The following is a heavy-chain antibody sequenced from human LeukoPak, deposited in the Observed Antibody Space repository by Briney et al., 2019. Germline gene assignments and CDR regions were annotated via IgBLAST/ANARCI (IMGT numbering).Heavy chain of an antibody. Sequence: GGSLRLSCVASGFTFSSYWMYWDRQAPGKGLVWVSRINSDGSRTSYADSVKGRFTISRDDSKNTLYLQMNSLRVEDTAVYYCASAAGSLGDYDSTGYLHYWGQGTLVTVSS. CDR3: ASAAGSLGDYDSTGYLHY. D-gene: IGHD3-22*01. CDR2: INSDGSRT. CDR1: GFTFSSYW. V-gene: IGHV3-74*01. J-gene: IGHJ4*02.